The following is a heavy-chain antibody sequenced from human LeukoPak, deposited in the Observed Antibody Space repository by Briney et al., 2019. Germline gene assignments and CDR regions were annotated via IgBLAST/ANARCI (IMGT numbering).Heavy chain of an antibody. D-gene: IGHD1-26*01. Sequence: GSLRLFCAASGFTFSSNGMHWVRQATGQGLEWVAVICYDGSHKYYAESVKGRFTISRDNSKNTLFLQMNSLRAEDTAVYYCARDPGGIVQLLGYFDYWGQGTLVTVSS. V-gene: IGHV3-33*01. J-gene: IGHJ4*02. CDR2: ICYDGSHK. CDR1: GFTFSSNG. CDR3: ARDPGGIVQLLGYFDY.